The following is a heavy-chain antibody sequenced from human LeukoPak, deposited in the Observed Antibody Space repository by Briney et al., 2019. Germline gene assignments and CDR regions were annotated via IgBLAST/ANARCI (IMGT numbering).Heavy chain of an antibody. V-gene: IGHV1-3*01. CDR3: ARERITGTTGGYYYGMDV. D-gene: IGHD1-20*01. Sequence: ASVKVSFTASGYTFTIYAMHWVRQAPGQRLEWMGWINAGNGNTKYSQKFQGRVTITRDTSASTAYMELSSLRSEDTAVYYCARERITGTTGGYYYGMDVWGQGTTVTVSS. CDR1: GYTFTIYA. CDR2: INAGNGNT. J-gene: IGHJ6*02.